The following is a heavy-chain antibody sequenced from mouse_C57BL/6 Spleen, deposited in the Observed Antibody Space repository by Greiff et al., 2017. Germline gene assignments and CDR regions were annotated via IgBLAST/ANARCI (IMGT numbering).Heavy chain of an antibody. CDR3: ARNGYDYDGVYFYD. Sequence: VKLLESGPGLVQPSQSLSITCTVSGFSLTSYGVHWVRQSPGKGLEWLGVIWSGGSTDYNAAFISRLSISKDNSKSQVFFKMNSLQADDTAIYYCARNGYDYDGVYFYDWGQGTTLTVSS. J-gene: IGHJ2*01. V-gene: IGHV2-2*01. CDR1: GFSLTSYG. CDR2: IWSGGST. D-gene: IGHD2-4*01.